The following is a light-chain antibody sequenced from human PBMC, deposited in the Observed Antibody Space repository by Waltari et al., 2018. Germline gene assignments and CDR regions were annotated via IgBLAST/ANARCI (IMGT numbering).Light chain of an antibody. J-gene: IGKJ2*01. CDR1: QSVSNN. V-gene: IGKV3-15*01. Sequence: ETVMIQSPATLSVSPGERATLSCRASQSVSNNVAWFQQTLGQAPKLLIYAASSRSTNIPGRCGGSGSGTDFTLTISNLQAEDFAVYYCQQYNEWPYTFGQGTVLEI. CDR2: AAS. CDR3: QQYNEWPYT.